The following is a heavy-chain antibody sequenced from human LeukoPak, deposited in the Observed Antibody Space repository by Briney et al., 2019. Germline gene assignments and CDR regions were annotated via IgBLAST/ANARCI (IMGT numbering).Heavy chain of an antibody. CDR3: TRGLMVYATTYYYMDV. Sequence: ASVKVSCKASGYTFTGYYMHWVRQAPGQGLEWMGWINPKSGGTKYVQKYQGRITMTRDTSISTAYMELSRLKSDDTAVYYCTRGLMVYATTYYYMDVWGKGTTVTVSS. CDR1: GYTFTGYY. J-gene: IGHJ6*03. CDR2: INPKSGGT. D-gene: IGHD2-8*01. V-gene: IGHV1-2*02.